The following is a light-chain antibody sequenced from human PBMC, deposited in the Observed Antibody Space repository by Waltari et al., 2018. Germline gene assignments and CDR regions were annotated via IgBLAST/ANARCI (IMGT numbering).Light chain of an antibody. CDR3: QQYYGTPPT. CDR2: WAS. V-gene: IGKV4-1*01. Sequence: DIVMTKSPDSLAVSLGERATINCKSSQNVLYSSNNKNYLAWYHQKPGQPPKPLIYWASTRESGVPDRFSGSGSGTDFTLTISSLQAEDVAVYYCQQYYGTPPTFGQGTKVEIK. CDR1: QNVLYSSNNKNY. J-gene: IGKJ1*01.